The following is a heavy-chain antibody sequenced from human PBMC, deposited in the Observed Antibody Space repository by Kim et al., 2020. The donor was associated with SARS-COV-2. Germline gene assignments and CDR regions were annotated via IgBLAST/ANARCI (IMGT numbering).Heavy chain of an antibody. CDR2: ISWNSGSI. D-gene: IGHD2-2*01. CDR1: GFTFDDYA. CDR3: AKDISDCSSTSCYFV. J-gene: IGHJ4*02. Sequence: GGSLRLSCAASGFTFDDYAMHLVRQAPGKGLEWVSGISWNSGSIGYADSVKGRFTISRDNAKNSLYLQMNSLRAEDTALYYCAKDISDCSSTSCYFVWGQGTLVTVSS. V-gene: IGHV3-9*01.